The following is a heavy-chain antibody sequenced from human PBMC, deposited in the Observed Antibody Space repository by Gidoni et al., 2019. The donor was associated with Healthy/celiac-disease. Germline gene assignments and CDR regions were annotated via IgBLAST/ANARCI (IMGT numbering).Heavy chain of an antibody. V-gene: IGHV4-39*01. Sequence: QLQLQESGPGLVKPSETLSLTCTVSGGSISSSSYYWGWIRQPPGKGLEWIGSIYYSGSTYYNPSLKSRVTISVDTSKNQFSLKLSSVTAADTAVYYCARHGPMINWYFDLWGRGTLVTVSS. CDR1: GGSISSSSYY. J-gene: IGHJ2*01. CDR3: ARHGPMINWYFDL. CDR2: IYYSGST. D-gene: IGHD3-16*01.